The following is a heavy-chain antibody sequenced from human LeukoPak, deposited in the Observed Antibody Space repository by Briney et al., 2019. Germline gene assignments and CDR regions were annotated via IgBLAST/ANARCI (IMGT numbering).Heavy chain of an antibody. J-gene: IGHJ6*03. V-gene: IGHV1-69*05. CDR2: IIPIFGTA. D-gene: IGHD5-24*01. Sequence: SVKVSCKASGGTFSSYAISWVRQAPGQGLEWMGGIIPIFGTANYAQKFQGRVTITTDESTSTAYMELSSLRSEDTAVYYCSSGGYKGGFYYYYYIAVWGKGTTVTVSS. CDR1: GGTFSSYA. CDR3: SSGGYKGGFYYYYYIAV.